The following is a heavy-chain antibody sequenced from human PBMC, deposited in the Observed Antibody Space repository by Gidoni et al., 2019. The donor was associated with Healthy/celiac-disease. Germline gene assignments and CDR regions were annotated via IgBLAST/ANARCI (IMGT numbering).Heavy chain of an antibody. V-gene: IGHV3-15*07. Sequence: EVQLVESGGGLVKRGGSLRLSWAACGFTFSNAWMNWFRQAPGKGLEWVGRIKSKTDGGTTDYAAPVKGRFTISRDDSQNTLYLQMNSLKTEDTAVYYCTPWGGWYSDNWFDPWGQGTLVTVSS. CDR1: GFTFSNAW. CDR3: TPWGGWYSDNWFDP. CDR2: IKSKTDGGTT. D-gene: IGHD6-19*01. J-gene: IGHJ5*02.